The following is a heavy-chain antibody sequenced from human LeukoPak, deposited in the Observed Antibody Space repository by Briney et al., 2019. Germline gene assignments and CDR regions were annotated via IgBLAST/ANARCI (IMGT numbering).Heavy chain of an antibody. D-gene: IGHD2-21*02. J-gene: IGHJ4*02. CDR1: GGSFSGYY. Sequence: SETLSLSCAVYGGSFSGYYWSWIRRPPGKGLEWIGEINHSGSTNYNPSLKRRGTISVDTCKNQFSLKLSSVTAADTAVYYCARVGVTGTHDYWGQRNLVTVSS. CDR2: INHSGST. V-gene: IGHV4-34*01. CDR3: ARVGVTGTHDY.